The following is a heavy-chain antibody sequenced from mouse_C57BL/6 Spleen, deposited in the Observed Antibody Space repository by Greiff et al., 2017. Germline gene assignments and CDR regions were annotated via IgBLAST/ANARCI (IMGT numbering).Heavy chain of an antibody. CDR2: ISSGSSTI. V-gene: IGHV5-17*01. CDR1: GFTFSDYG. J-gene: IGHJ2*01. D-gene: IGHD1-1*01. CDR3: ARAVVATGGGY. Sequence: EVMLVESGGGLVKPGGSLKLSCAASGFTFSDYGMHWVRQAPEKGLEWVAYISSGSSTIYYADTVKGRFTISRDNAKNTLCLLMTSLRAEDTAMFYCARAVVATGGGYWGQGTTLTVSS.